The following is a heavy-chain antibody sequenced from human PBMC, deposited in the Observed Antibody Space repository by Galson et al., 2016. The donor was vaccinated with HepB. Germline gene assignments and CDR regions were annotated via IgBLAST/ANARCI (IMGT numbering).Heavy chain of an antibody. CDR3: EGEVKWGGLIVEESAAMGY. D-gene: IGHD2-2*01. CDR2: INPSSGGT. J-gene: IGHJ4*02. V-gene: IGHV1-2*02. Sequence: SVKVSCKASGYTFTGYYMHWVRQAPGQGLEWMGWINPSSGGTNYAQKFQGRVTMTRDTSISTAYMEMRRLRSDDTAVYYCEGEVKWGGLIVEESAAMGYGGLGTLVTVSS. CDR1: GYTFTGYY.